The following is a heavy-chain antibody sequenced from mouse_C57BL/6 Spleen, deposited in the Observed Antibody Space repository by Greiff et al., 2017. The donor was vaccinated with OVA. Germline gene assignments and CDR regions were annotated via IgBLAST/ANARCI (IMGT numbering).Heavy chain of an antibody. V-gene: IGHV1-80*01. D-gene: IGHD4-1*01. CDR1: GYAFSSYW. J-gene: IGHJ4*01. CDR2: IYPGDGDT. Sequence: VQLQQSGAELVKPGASVKISCKASGYAFSSYWMNWVKQRPGKGLEWIGQIYPGDGDTNYNGKFKGKATLTADKSSSTAYMQLSSLTSEDSAVYFCARFDWDDAMDYWGQGTSVTVSS. CDR3: ARFDWDDAMDY.